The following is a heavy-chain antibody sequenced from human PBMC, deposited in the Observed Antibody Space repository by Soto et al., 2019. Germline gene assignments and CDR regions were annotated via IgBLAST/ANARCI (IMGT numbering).Heavy chain of an antibody. V-gene: IGHV3-7*01. CDR2: IKEDGSEI. J-gene: IGHJ4*02. D-gene: IGHD3-16*01. CDR1: GFNLMSYW. Sequence: PGGSLRVSCAVSGFNLMSYWMSWVRQAPGKGLEWVASIKEDGSEIYYLHSVRGRFSISRDSAGNALHLTMNYLSAEDTGVYFCARDIGFDYVNWGQGTLVTVSS. CDR3: ARDIGFDYVN.